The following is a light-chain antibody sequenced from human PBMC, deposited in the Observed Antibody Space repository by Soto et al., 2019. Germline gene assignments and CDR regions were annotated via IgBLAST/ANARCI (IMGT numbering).Light chain of an antibody. J-gene: IGKJ1*01. CDR1: QSLIHSDGSTY. CDR2: EVS. CDR3: MQGTHWPWT. V-gene: IGKV2-30*02. Sequence: DVVMTQSPLSLPVTLGQPASISCRSSQSLIHSDGSTYLNWFQQRPGRSPRRLIYEVSDRDSGVTDRFSGSGSGTDFTLKISRVEAEDVGVYYCMQGTHWPWTFGQGTEVEIK.